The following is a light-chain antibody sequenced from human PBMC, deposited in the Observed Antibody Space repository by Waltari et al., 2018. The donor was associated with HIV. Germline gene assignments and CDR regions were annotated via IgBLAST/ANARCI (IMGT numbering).Light chain of an antibody. CDR3: RQYYDTPRT. CDR2: AAS. CDR1: QGISDS. Sequence: DLQMTQSPSSLSASVRDRVTIPCRASQGISDSLARYQQKPGKAPKVLLDAASRLPSGVPPRFIGGASGAVYTRTFSSRQPEASATYGCRQYYDTPRTFGQGTTVEIK. V-gene: IGKV1-NL1*01. J-gene: IGKJ1*01.